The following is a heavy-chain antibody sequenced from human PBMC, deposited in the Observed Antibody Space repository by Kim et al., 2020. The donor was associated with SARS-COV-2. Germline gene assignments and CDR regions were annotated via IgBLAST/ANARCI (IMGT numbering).Heavy chain of an antibody. CDR2: IYYSGST. J-gene: IGHJ3*02. CDR1: GGSISSYY. V-gene: IGHV4-59*01. D-gene: IGHD3-10*01. CDR3: ASGLLWFGELLWPGAFDI. Sequence: SETLSLTCTVSGGSISSYYWSWIRQPPGKGLEWIGYIYYSGSTNYNPSLKSRVTISVDTSKNQFSLKLSSVTAADTAVYYCASGLLWFGELLWPGAFDI.